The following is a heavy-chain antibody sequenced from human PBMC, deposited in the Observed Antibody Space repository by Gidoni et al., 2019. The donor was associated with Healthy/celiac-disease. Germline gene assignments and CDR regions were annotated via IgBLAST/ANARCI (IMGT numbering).Heavy chain of an antibody. CDR1: GFPFSSYS. Sequence: EVQLVESGGGLVKPVGSLRLPCAAFGFPFSSYSMNWVRQAPGKGLSWGSSISSSSSYIYYADSVKGRFTISRDNAKNSLYLQMNSLRAEDTAVYYCARDRSPARSLNEGVIRYYYMDVWGKGTTVTVSS. V-gene: IGHV3-21*01. CDR3: ARDRSPARSLNEGVIRYYYMDV. D-gene: IGHD2-15*01. CDR2: ISSSSSYI. J-gene: IGHJ6*03.